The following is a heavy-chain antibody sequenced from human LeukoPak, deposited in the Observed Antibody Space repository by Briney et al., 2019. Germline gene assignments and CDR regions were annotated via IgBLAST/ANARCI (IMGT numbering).Heavy chain of an antibody. D-gene: IGHD3-10*02. CDR1: GFTFSNYY. Sequence: GGSLRLSCAASGFTFSNYYMNWVRQAPGKGLEWVANIKQDGSEKNYVDSVKGRFTISRDNAKNSIYLQMNSLRAEDTAVYYCAELGITMIGGVWGKGTTVTISS. CDR2: IKQDGSEK. J-gene: IGHJ6*04. CDR3: AELGITMIGGV. V-gene: IGHV3-7*01.